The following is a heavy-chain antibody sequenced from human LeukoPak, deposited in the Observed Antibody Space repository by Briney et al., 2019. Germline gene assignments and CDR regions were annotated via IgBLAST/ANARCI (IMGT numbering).Heavy chain of an antibody. CDR2: INHSGST. D-gene: IGHD5-18*01. CDR3: ARRSRGYSYGSFDY. CDR1: GGSFSGYY. Sequence: KPSETLSLTCAVYGGSFSGYYWSWIRQPPGKGLEWIGEINHSGSTNYNPSLKSRVTISVDTSKNQFSLKLSSVTAADTAVYYCARRSRGYSYGSFDYWGQGTLVTVSS. V-gene: IGHV4-34*01. J-gene: IGHJ4*02.